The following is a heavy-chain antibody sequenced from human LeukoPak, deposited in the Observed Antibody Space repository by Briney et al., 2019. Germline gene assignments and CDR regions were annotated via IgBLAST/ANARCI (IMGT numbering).Heavy chain of an antibody. CDR1: GYTFTGYY. CDR2: IIPIFGTA. CDR3: ARLVVPAAIPELYYYYYMDV. J-gene: IGHJ6*03. V-gene: IGHV1-69*05. Sequence: SVKVSCKASGYTFTGYYMHWVRQAPGQGLEWMGGIIPIFGTANYAQKFQGRVTITTDESTSTAYMELSSLRSEDTAVYYCARLVVPAAIPELYYYYYMDVWGKGTTVTVSS. D-gene: IGHD2-2*02.